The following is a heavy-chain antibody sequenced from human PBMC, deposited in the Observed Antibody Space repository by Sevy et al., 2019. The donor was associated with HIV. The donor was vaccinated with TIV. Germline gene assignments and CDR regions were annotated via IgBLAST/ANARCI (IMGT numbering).Heavy chain of an antibody. J-gene: IGHJ4*02. D-gene: IGHD2-2*01. CDR3: ARGLEYCGSINCPHIY. CDR2: TNPKSGGT. CDR1: GYNFAGYY. Sequence: PAASVKVSCKASGYNFAGYYINWVRQARGQGLECMRWTNPKSGGTNYAQKFQGRVTMTMDTSISTAYMELSSLRSDDTAVYYCARGLEYCGSINCPHIYWGQGTLVTVSS. V-gene: IGHV1-2*02.